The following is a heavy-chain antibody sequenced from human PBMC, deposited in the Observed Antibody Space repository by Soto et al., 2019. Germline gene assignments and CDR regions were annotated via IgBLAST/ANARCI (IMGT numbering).Heavy chain of an antibody. V-gene: IGHV3-23*01. CDR3: AKDTRGWFGELFNAGYLDY. D-gene: IGHD3-10*01. J-gene: IGHJ4*02. CDR2: ISGSGGST. Sequence: EVQLLESGGGLVQPGGSLRLSCAASGFTFSSYAMSWVRQAPGKGLEWVSAISGSGGSTYYADSVKGRFTISRDNSKNTLYLQMNSLRAEDTAVYYCAKDTRGWFGELFNAGYLDYWGQGTLVTVSS. CDR1: GFTFSSYA.